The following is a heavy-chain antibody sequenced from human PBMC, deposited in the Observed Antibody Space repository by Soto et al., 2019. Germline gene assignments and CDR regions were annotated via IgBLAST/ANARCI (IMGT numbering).Heavy chain of an antibody. J-gene: IGHJ6*02. Sequence: RSLSVCCAVSGFSFSSYAMSWVRQAPGKGLEWVSAISGSGGSTYYADSVKGRFTISRDNSKNTLYLQMNSLRAEDTAVYYCAGDMVRGVPPPWGQGTTVTVSS. CDR3: AGDMVRGVPPP. CDR1: GFSFSSYA. D-gene: IGHD3-10*01. V-gene: IGHV3-23*01. CDR2: ISGSGGST.